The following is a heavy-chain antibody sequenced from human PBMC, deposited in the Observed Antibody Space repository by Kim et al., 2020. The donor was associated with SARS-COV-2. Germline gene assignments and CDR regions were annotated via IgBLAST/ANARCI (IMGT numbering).Heavy chain of an antibody. CDR2: IYYSGST. CDR1: GGSISSYY. V-gene: IGHV4-59*01. J-gene: IGHJ4*02. Sequence: SETLSLTCTVSGGSISSYYWSWIRQPPGKGLEWIGYIYYSGSTNYNPSLKSRVTISVDTSKNQFSLKLSSVTAADTAVYYCARDMKGCGGDRGCFDYWGQGTLVTVSS. CDR3: ARDMKGCGGDRGCFDY. D-gene: IGHD2-21*02.